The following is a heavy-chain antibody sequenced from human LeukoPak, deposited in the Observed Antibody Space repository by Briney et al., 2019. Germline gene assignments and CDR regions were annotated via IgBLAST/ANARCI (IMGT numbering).Heavy chain of an antibody. Sequence: SETLSLTCTVSGGSISSSSYYWGGIRQPPGKGLEWIGSIYYSGSTYYNPSLKSRVTISVDTSKNQFSLKLSSVTAADTAVYYCASPDNRYCSGGSCYIGYWGQRTLVTVSS. CDR2: IYYSGST. CDR1: GGSISSSSYY. V-gene: IGHV4-39*07. J-gene: IGHJ4*02. D-gene: IGHD2-15*01. CDR3: ASPDNRYCSGGSCYIGY.